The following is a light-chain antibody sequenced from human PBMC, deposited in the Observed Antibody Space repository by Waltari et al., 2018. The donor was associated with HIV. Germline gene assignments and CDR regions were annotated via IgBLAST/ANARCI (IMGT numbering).Light chain of an antibody. Sequence: EIVLTQSPGTLSLSPGERATLSCRATQAVNNNYLAWYQQKPGQAPRLLIYGASSRVTGIPDRFSGGGSGTDFTLTISRLEPEDFAVYFCQQYGSSPYTFGQGTKLEIK. V-gene: IGKV3-20*01. CDR3: QQYGSSPYT. J-gene: IGKJ2*01. CDR2: GAS. CDR1: QAVNNNY.